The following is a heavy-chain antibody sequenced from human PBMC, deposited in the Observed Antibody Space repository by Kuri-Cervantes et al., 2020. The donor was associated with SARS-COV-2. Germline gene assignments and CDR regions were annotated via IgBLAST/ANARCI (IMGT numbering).Heavy chain of an antibody. V-gene: IGHV4-30-4*08. D-gene: IGHD2-2*02. CDR3: ARVDCSSTSCYSDY. CDR2: IYYSGST. CDR1: GGSISSGDYY. Sequence: SETLSLTCTVSGGSISSGDYYWSWIRQPPGKGLEWIGYIYYSGSTYYNPSLKSRVTISVDTSKNQFSLKLSSVTAADTAVYYCARVDCSSTSCYSDYWGLGTLVTVSS. J-gene: IGHJ4*02.